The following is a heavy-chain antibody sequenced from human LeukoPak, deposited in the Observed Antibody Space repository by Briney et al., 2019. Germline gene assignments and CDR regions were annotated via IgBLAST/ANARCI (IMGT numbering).Heavy chain of an antibody. Sequence: SETLSLTCSGYGGSFSGYYWSWIRQPPGKGLEWIGEINHSGSTNYNPSLKSRVTISVDTSKNQFSLKLSSVTAADTAVYYCARHSRRVIAPFFDYWGQGNLVTVSS. J-gene: IGHJ4*02. CDR2: INHSGST. CDR1: GGSFSGYY. CDR3: ARHSRRVIAPFFDY. V-gene: IGHV4-34*01. D-gene: IGHD3-16*02.